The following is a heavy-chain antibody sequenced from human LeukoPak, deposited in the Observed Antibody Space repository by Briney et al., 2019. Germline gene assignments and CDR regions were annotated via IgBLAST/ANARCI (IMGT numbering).Heavy chain of an antibody. CDR2: INPSGGST. V-gene: IGHV1-46*01. D-gene: IGHD3-10*01. CDR3: AREMSPYYYGSGNVPVDY. J-gene: IGHJ4*02. CDR1: GYTFTSYY. Sequence: GASVKVSCKASGYTFTSYYMHWVRQAPGQGLEWMGIINPSGGSTNYAQKFQGRVTMTRDTSTSTVYMELSSLRSEDTAVYYCAREMSPYYYGSGNVPVDYWGQGTLVTVSS.